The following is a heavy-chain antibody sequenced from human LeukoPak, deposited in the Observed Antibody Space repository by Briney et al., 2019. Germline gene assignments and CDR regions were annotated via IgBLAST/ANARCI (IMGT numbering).Heavy chain of an antibody. CDR2: INPNSGGT. D-gene: IGHD5-24*01. CDR1: GYTFTGYY. J-gene: IGHJ4*02. Sequence: GASVKVSCKASGYTFTGYYMHWARQAPGQGLEWMGWINPNSGGTNYAQKFQGRVTMTRDTSISTAYMELSRLRSDDTAVYYCARDLEMATISIDYWGQGTLVTVSS. V-gene: IGHV1-2*02. CDR3: ARDLEMATISIDY.